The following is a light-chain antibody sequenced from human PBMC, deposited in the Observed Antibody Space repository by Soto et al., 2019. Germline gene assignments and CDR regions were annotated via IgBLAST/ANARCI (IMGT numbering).Light chain of an antibody. CDR2: DAS. V-gene: IGKV1-33*01. CDR1: QDISNY. CDR3: QQYDNLPYT. Sequence: DIQMTQSPSSLSASVGDRVTITCQESQDISNYLNWYQQKPGKAHKLLIYDASNLETGVPSRFSGSGSGTDFTFTISSLQPEDIATYYCQQYDNLPYTFGQGTKLEIK. J-gene: IGKJ2*01.